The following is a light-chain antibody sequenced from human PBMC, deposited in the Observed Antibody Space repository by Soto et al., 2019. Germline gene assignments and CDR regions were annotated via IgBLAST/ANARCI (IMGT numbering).Light chain of an antibody. CDR2: GAS. Sequence: EVVMTQSPATLYVSPGERVTLSCRASQAVGYNLAWYQHKPGQAPRLLIYGASTRVTGIPTRFSGSGSGTEFTLTISSLQSEDFAIYYCQQYNDWPPQDTFGQGTKLEIK. J-gene: IGKJ2*01. CDR1: QAVGYN. V-gene: IGKV3-15*01. CDR3: QQYNDWPPQDT.